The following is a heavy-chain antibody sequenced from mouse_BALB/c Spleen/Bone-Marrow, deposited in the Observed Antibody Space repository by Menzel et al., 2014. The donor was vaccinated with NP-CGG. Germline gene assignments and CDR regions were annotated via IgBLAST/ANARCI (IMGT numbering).Heavy chain of an antibody. CDR3: ARGWYSMDD. J-gene: IGHJ4*01. CDR2: ILPGNTNA. CDR1: GYTFSNYW. V-gene: IGHV1-9*01. Sequence: QVQLQQPGAEQMQPGASVKISCKATGYTFSNYWIEWVKQRPGHGLEWIGEILPGNTNANYNEKFKGRATFTADTSSNTAYMQLSSLTSEDSAVYYCARGWYSMDDWGQGTSVTGSS.